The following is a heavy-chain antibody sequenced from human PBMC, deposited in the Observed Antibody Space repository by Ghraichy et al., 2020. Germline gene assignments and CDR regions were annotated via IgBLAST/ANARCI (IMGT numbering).Heavy chain of an antibody. J-gene: IGHJ4*02. CDR3: AHITAMAYFDY. Sequence: SGPTLVKPTQTLTLTCTFSGFSLSARGLGVGWIRQPPGKALERLALIYWDDDKRYSPSLKSRLTITKDTSKNQVVLTVTNMDPVDTATYYCAHITAMAYFDYWGQGTLVTVSS. CDR1: GFSLSARGLG. D-gene: IGHD5-18*01. V-gene: IGHV2-5*02. CDR2: IYWDDDK.